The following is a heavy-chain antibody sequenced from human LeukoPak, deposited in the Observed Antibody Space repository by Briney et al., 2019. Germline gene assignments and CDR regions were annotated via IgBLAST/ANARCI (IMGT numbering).Heavy chain of an antibody. V-gene: IGHV3-30*03. CDR2: ISYDGSNK. J-gene: IGHJ4*02. D-gene: IGHD6-13*01. CDR3: AILAAAGTRVVDY. CDR1: GFTFSSYG. Sequence: PGGSLRLSCAASGFTFSSYGMHWVRQAPGKGLEWVAVISYDGSNKYYADSVKGRFTISRDNSKHPLYLQMNSLRAADTAVSYCAILAAAGTRVVDYWGQGTLVTVSS.